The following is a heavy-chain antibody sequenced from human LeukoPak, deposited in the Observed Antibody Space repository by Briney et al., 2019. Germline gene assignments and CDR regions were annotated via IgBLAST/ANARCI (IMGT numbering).Heavy chain of an antibody. CDR2: IYPGDSDT. J-gene: IGHJ4*02. CDR3: ARRRSSTLIDY. Sequence: PGESLKISCKGSGYNFTTYWIGWVRQMPGKGLEWMGIIYPGDSDTTYSPSFQGQVTISADKSISTAYLQWNSLKASDTAMYFCARRRSSTLIDYWGQGTLVTVSS. D-gene: IGHD3-10*01. CDR1: GYNFTTYW. V-gene: IGHV5-51*01.